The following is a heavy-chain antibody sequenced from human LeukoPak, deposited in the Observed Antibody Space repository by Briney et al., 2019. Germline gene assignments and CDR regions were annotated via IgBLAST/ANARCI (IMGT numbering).Heavy chain of an antibody. V-gene: IGHV4-39*07. J-gene: IGHJ4*02. CDR2: IYYSGST. D-gene: IGHD3-9*01. Sequence: PSETLSLTCTVSGGSISSRSYYWGWIRQPPGKGLEGIGSIYYSGSTYYNPPLKSRVTISVDTPKNQFSLKLSSATAADTAVYYCARGGGSRAGQYFDWLLDVLYFDYWGQGTLVTVSS. CDR1: GGSISSRSYY. CDR3: ARGGGSRAGQYFDWLLDVLYFDY.